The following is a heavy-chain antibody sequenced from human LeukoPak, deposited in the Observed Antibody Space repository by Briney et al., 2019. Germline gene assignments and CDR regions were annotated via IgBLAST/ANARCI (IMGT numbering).Heavy chain of an antibody. J-gene: IGHJ4*02. CDR1: GGTIRIYY. D-gene: IGHD1-26*01. Sequence: PSETLSLTCNVSGGTIRIYYWTWIRQPPGKGLEWIGYIYNSGNTNYNPSLKSRVTISLDTSNNQFSLKLSSVTAADTAVYYCARERMVGGTWYFDHWGQGSLVTVSS. V-gene: IGHV4-59*01. CDR3: ARERMVGGTWYFDH. CDR2: IYNSGNT.